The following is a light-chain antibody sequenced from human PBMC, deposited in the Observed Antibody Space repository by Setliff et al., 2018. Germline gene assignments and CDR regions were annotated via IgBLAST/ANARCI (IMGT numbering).Light chain of an antibody. CDR2: TNS. CDR1: SSNIGRYT. Sequence: KRVTISCSGSSSNIGRYTVNWYQQLPGTAPKLLIYTNSQRPSGVPDRFSGSKSGTSGSLAISGLQSEDEADYYCAAWDDSLLGYVFGTGTKVT. CDR3: AAWDDSLLGYV. J-gene: IGLJ1*01. V-gene: IGLV1-44*01.